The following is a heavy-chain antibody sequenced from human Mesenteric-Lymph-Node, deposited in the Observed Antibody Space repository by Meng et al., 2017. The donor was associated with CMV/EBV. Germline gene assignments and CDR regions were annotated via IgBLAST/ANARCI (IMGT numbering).Heavy chain of an antibody. CDR3: ARSKKVGATPTNNYGMDV. D-gene: IGHD1-26*01. Sequence: SSVTVSCKASGGTFSSYAISWVRQAPGQGLEWMGGIIPIRGIANYAQKCQGRVTITADKSTSTAYMELSSLRSEDTAVYYCARSKKVGATPTNNYGMDVWGQGTTVTVSS. V-gene: IGHV1-69*10. CDR2: IIPIRGIA. J-gene: IGHJ6*02. CDR1: GGTFSSYA.